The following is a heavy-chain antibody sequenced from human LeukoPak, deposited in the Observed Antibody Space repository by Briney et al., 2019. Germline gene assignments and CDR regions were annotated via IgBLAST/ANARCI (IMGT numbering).Heavy chain of an antibody. CDR1: GFTFSAYP. J-gene: IGHJ4*02. D-gene: IGHD4-11*01. CDR3: ARGFSGDHSNRAYY. CDR2: ISHDGRTK. Sequence: TGGSLRLSCAASGFTFSAYPMHWVRQAPGKGLEWVAVISHDGRTKYYPDSVKGRFTISRDNSKNTLYLQVSSLRAEDTAVYYCARGFSGDHSNRAYYWGQGTLVTGSS. V-gene: IGHV3-30*04.